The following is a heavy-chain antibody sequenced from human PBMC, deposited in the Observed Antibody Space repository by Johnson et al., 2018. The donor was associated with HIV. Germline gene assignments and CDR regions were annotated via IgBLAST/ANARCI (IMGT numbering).Heavy chain of an antibody. CDR2: INWNSGST. Sequence: VQLVESGGGLIQPGGSLRLSCAASGFSVTTDYMNWVRQAPGKGLQWVSGINWNSGSTGYADSVKGRFTISRDDSKNTLYLQMNSLRAEETAVYYCAKDRGSSSWFNDAFDIWGQGTMVTVSS. J-gene: IGHJ3*02. CDR1: GFSVTTDY. V-gene: IGHV3-53*01. D-gene: IGHD6-13*01. CDR3: AKDRGSSSWFNDAFDI.